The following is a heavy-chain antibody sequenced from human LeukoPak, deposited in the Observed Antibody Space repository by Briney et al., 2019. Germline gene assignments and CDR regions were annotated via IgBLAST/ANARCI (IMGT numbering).Heavy chain of an antibody. V-gene: IGHV1-18*01. CDR2: ISACNGNT. Sequence: ASARPSCTPSVYTLTSFGITWVRQAPRQRLKCMGWISACNGNTNYAQKLQHRVTINTDTSTSTDYMELRSLRSDDTAVYYCARVYSPLGNPYYFHYWGQGTLVTVSS. CDR1: VYTLTSFG. D-gene: IGHD2-21*01. CDR3: ARVYSPLGNPYYFHY. J-gene: IGHJ4*02.